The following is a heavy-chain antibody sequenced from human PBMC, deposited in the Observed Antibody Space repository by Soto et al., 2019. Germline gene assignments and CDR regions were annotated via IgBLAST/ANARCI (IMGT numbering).Heavy chain of an antibody. Sequence: GGSLRLSCAASGFTFISYAMSWVRQAPGKGLEWVSAISCSGGSTYYADSVKGRFTISRDNSKNTLYLQMNSLRAEDTAVYYCAKGGGEWEPREAFDIWGQGTMVTVSS. J-gene: IGHJ3*02. D-gene: IGHD1-26*01. CDR2: ISCSGGST. V-gene: IGHV3-23*01. CDR1: GFTFISYA. CDR3: AKGGGEWEPREAFDI.